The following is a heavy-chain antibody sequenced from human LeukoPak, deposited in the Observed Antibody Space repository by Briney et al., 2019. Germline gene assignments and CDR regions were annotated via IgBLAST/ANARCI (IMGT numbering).Heavy chain of an antibody. CDR3: ARGSVQLWLRDTYYYMDV. CDR2: INWNGRIT. D-gene: IGHD5-18*01. CDR1: GFTFDDYA. J-gene: IGHJ6*03. Sequence: GESLRLSCTASGFTFDDYAMNWVRQVPGRGLEWVSGINWNGRITEYADSVKDRFTISRQNTKNSLYLYMNNLGGEDTALYFCARGSVQLWLRDTYYYMDVWGKGTTVTVSS. V-gene: IGHV3-20*04.